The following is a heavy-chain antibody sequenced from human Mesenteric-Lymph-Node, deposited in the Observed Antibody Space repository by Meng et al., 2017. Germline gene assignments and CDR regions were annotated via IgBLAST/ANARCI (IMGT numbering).Heavy chain of an antibody. CDR1: GFTFNIYS. D-gene: IGHD3-9*01. V-gene: IGHV3-21*01. Sequence: GESLKISCEASGFTFNIYSINWVRQAPGKGLEWVSSISSSSNYIYYADSVKGRFTISRDNAKNSLYLQMNNLRAEDTAVYYCARGPGGFGRYFDWLLYWYGMDVWGQGTTVTVSS. CDR3: ARGPGGFGRYFDWLLYWYGMDV. J-gene: IGHJ6*02. CDR2: ISSSSNYI.